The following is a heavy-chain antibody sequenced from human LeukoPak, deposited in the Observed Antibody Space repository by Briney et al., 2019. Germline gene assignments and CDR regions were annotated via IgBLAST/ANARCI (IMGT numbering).Heavy chain of an antibody. V-gene: IGHV4-39*07. CDR1: GGSISSSSYH. D-gene: IGHD5-24*01. J-gene: IGHJ5*02. Sequence: SETLSLTCTVSGGSISSSSYHWGWIRQPPGKGLEWIGSIYYSGSTYYNPSLKSRVTISVDTSKNQFSLKLSSVTAADTAVYYCAQGTREHLETFNWFDPWGQGTLVTVSS. CDR3: AQGTREHLETFNWFDP. CDR2: IYYSGST.